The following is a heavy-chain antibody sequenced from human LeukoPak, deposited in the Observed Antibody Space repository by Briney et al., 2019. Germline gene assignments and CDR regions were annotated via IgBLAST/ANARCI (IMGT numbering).Heavy chain of an antibody. V-gene: IGHV1-69*05. CDR2: IIPIFGTA. J-gene: IGHJ4*02. CDR1: GDTFSSYA. D-gene: IGHD5-18*01. Sequence: EASVKVSCKASGDTFSSYAISWVRQAPGQGLEWMGRIIPIFGTANYAQKFQGRVTITTDESTSTAYMELSSLRSEDTAVYYCARGSVDTAMAYYFDYWGQGTLVTVSS. CDR3: ARGSVDTAMAYYFDY.